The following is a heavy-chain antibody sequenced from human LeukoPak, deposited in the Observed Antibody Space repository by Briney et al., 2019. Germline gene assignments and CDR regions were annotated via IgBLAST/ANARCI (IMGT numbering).Heavy chain of an antibody. D-gene: IGHD4-23*01. CDR2: INPNSGGT. J-gene: IGHJ4*02. V-gene: IGHV1-2*02. CDR1: GYTFTGYY. CDR3: AILDYGGNPHYFDY. Sequence: ASVKVSCKASGYTFTGYYMHWVRQAPGEGLEWMGWINPNSGGTNYAQKFQGGVTMTRDTSISTAYMELSRLRSDDTAVYYCAILDYGGNPHYFDYWGQGTLVTVSS.